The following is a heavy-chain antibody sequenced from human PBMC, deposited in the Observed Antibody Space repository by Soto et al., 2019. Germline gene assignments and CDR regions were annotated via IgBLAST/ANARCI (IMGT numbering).Heavy chain of an antibody. CDR1: GFTFSSYG. CDR2: ISSSSNTI. D-gene: IGHD2-15*01. J-gene: IGHJ6*02. CDR3: ARESVVLAAKVYYGMAV. Sequence: EVQLVESGGGLVQPGGSLRLSCAASGFTFSSYGMNWVRQAPGKGLEWVSYISSSSNTIYYADSVKGRFTISRDNAKNSLYLQMNRLRDEDTAVYYCARESVVLAAKVYYGMAVWGQGTTVTVSS. V-gene: IGHV3-48*02.